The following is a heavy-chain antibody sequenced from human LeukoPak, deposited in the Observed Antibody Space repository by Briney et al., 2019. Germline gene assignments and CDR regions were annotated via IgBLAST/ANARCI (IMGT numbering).Heavy chain of an antibody. J-gene: IGHJ6*03. CDR3: ARGSSGSDYYYYMDV. V-gene: IGHV4-34*01. CDR2: IKLGVST. Sequence: SETLSLTCVLYGGSFSDYNWIWLRQPPGKGLKWLGEIKLGVSTTYNPSLRSRATVSVDTSTNQVSLKLSSVTAADTAVYFCARGSSGSDYYYYMDVWGKGTTAIVSS. D-gene: IGHD6-19*01. CDR1: GGSFSDYN.